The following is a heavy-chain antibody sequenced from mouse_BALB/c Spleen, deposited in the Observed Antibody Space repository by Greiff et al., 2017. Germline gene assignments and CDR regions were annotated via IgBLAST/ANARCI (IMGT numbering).Heavy chain of an antibody. CDR3: ASADYSYDVGEYYAMDY. V-gene: IGHV14-3*02. Sequence: VQLQQSGAELVKPGASVKLSCTASGFNIKETYMHWVKQRPEQGLEWIGRIDPANGNTKYDPKFQGKATITADTSSNTAYLQLSSRTSEDTAVYYCASADYSYDVGEYYAMDYWGQGTSVTVSS. CDR1: GFNIKETY. CDR2: IDPANGNT. J-gene: IGHJ4*01. D-gene: IGHD2-12*01.